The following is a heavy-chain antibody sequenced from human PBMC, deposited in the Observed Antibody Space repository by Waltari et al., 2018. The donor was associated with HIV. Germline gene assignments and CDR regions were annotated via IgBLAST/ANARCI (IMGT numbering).Heavy chain of an antibody. Sequence: QVQLVQSGAEVKKPGSSVKVSCKASGGTFSSYALSWVRQAPGQGLEWMGGIIPIFGTANYAQKFQGRVTITADESTSTAYMELSSLRSEDTAVYYCARAGNSGYDGGYYYGMDVWGQGTTVTVSS. CDR1: GGTFSSYA. D-gene: IGHD5-12*01. V-gene: IGHV1-69*01. J-gene: IGHJ6*02. CDR2: IIPIFGTA. CDR3: ARAGNSGYDGGYYYGMDV.